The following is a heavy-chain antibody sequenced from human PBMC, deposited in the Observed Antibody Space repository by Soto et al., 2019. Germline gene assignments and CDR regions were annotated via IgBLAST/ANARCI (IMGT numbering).Heavy chain of an antibody. CDR2: ISYDGSKK. CDR1: GFSFSNNG. D-gene: IGHD3-16*01. Sequence: LRLSCAASGFSFSNNGMHWVRQAPGKGLEWVAIISYDGSKKYYADSVKGRFTISRDNSKNTLYLQMNSLRVEDTAVYYCAKDRVESGLGEIDYWGQGTLVTVSS. V-gene: IGHV3-30*18. CDR3: AKDRVESGLGEIDY. J-gene: IGHJ4*02.